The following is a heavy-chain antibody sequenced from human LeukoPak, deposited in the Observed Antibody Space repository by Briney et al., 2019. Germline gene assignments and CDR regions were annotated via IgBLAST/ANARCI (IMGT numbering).Heavy chain of an antibody. D-gene: IGHD6-13*01. V-gene: IGHV3-21*01. J-gene: IGHJ4*02. CDR2: LSGSSTYM. CDR3: ARVKNHRGIAVAGSDY. CDR1: GFTFSSHS. Sequence: GGSLRLSCAASGFTFSSHSMNWVRQAPGKGLEWVSSLSGSSTYMYYADSVKGRFTISRDNAKNSLYLQMNSLRAEDTAVYYCARVKNHRGIAVAGSDYWGQGTLVTVSS.